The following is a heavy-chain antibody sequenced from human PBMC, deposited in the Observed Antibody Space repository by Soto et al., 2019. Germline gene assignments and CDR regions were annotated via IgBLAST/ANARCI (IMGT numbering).Heavy chain of an antibody. CDR3: ARHEGDGQQLAHFDY. Sequence: SETLSLTCTVSGGSISSSSYYWGWIRQPPGKGLEWIGSIYYSGSTYYNPSLKSRVTISVDTSKNQFSLKLSSVTAADTAVYYCARHEGDGQQLAHFDYWGQGTLVTVSS. D-gene: IGHD6-13*01. CDR1: GGSISSSSYY. J-gene: IGHJ4*02. V-gene: IGHV4-39*01. CDR2: IYYSGST.